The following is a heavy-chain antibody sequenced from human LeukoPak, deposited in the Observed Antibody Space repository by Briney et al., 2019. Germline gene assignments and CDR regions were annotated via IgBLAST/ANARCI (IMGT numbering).Heavy chain of an antibody. Sequence: SETLSLTCSVYGGSFSDYYWSWIRQPPGKGLEWIGEIIHSGSTNYNPSLKSRVTISVDTSKSQFSLKLSSVTAADTAVYYCARVTTPAGYCSSTSCYRGGGMDVWGKGTTVTVSS. CDR2: IIHSGST. D-gene: IGHD2-2*01. V-gene: IGHV4-34*12. CDR3: ARVTTPAGYCSSTSCYRGGGMDV. CDR1: GGSFSDYY. J-gene: IGHJ6*04.